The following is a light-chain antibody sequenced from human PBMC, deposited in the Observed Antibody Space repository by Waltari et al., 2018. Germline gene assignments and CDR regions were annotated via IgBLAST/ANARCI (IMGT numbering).Light chain of an antibody. CDR1: RSVTNM. V-gene: IGKV3-15*01. J-gene: IGKJ3*01. CDR2: DAS. Sequence: EIVMTQSPATLSVSPGEGVTLSCRASRSVTNMLAWYQQKPGQAPRLPLYDASTRAAGIPARFSGSESGTEFTLTINSLQSEDFAVYFCQQYYNWPLTFGPGTKVDIK. CDR3: QQYYNWPLT.